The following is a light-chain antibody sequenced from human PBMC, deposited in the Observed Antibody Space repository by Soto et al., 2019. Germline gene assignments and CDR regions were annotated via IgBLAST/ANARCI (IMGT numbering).Light chain of an antibody. CDR1: QSVSSSY. J-gene: IGKJ1*01. CDR3: HQYGSSPLWT. Sequence: EIVLTQSPSTLSLSPGERATLSCRASQSVSSSYLAWYQQNPGQAPGLLLYGAASRATGIPDRFSGSGSGRDFTLTISRREPEDYAVYYCHQYGSSPLWTFGQGTKVDIK. CDR2: GAA. V-gene: IGKV3-20*01.